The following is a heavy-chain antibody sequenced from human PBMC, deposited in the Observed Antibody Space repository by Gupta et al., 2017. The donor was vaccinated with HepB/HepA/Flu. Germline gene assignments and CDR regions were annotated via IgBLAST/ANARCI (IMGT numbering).Heavy chain of an antibody. V-gene: IGHV1-69*06. CDR1: GGTFSNYA. CDR2: IVTMFGSA. Sequence: QVQLVQSGAEVKKPGSSVTVSCKASGGTFSNYAISWLRQAPGQGLEWMGGIVTMFGSAAYAQEFQGRVTFTADKSTSTAYMELSSLRSGDTAIYYCARDKFTNWFDPWGQGTLVTVSS. J-gene: IGHJ5*02. CDR3: ARDKFTNWFDP.